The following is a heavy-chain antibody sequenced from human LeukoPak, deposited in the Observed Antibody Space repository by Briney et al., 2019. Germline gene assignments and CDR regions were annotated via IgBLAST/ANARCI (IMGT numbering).Heavy chain of an antibody. CDR2: ISSSSSYI. J-gene: IGHJ4*02. D-gene: IGHD3-10*01. CDR3: ARDMWFGEPDTVSFDY. CDR1: GFTFSSYS. Sequence: NSGGSLRLSCAASGFTFSSYSMNWVRQAPGKGLEWVSSISSSSSYIYYADSVKGRFTISRDNAKNSLYLQMNSLRAEDTAVYYCARDMWFGEPDTVSFDYWGQGTLVTVSS. V-gene: IGHV3-21*01.